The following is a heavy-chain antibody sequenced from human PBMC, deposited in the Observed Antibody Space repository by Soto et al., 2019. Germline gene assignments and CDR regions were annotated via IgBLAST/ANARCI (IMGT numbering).Heavy chain of an antibody. J-gene: IGHJ6*02. D-gene: IGHD2-2*01. CDR2: IIPIFGTA. CDR1: GGTFSSYA. V-gene: IGHV1-69*13. Sequence: SVKVSCKASGGTFSSYAISWVRQAPGQGLEWMGGIIPIFGTANYAQKFQGRVTITADESTSTAYMELSSLRSEDTAVYYCARVGDCSSTSCYYYYYGMDVWGQGTTVTVSS. CDR3: ARVGDCSSTSCYYYYYGMDV.